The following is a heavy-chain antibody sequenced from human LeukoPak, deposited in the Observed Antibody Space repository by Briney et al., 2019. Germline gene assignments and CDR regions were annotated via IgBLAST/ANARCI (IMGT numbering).Heavy chain of an antibody. J-gene: IGHJ6*02. V-gene: IGHV3-11*01. CDR1: GFTFSDYY. CDR2: ISSSDSTI. CDR3: ASPALRITMVRGDPPSTDV. D-gene: IGHD3-10*01. Sequence: GGSLRLSCAASGFTFSDYYMSWIRQAPGKGLEWVSYISSSDSTIYYADSVKGRFTISRDNAKNSLYLQMNSLRAEDTAVYYCASPALRITMVRGDPPSTDVWGQGTTVTVSS.